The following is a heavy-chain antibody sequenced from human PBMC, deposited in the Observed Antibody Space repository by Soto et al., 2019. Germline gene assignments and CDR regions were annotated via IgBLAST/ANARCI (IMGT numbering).Heavy chain of an antibody. CDR3: ATGLSCSGGSCYWYAFDI. CDR1: GYTLTELS. V-gene: IGHV1-24*01. Sequence: ASVKVSCKVSGYTLTELSMHWVRQAPGKGLEWMGGFDPEDGETIYAQKFQGRVTMTEDTSTDTAYMELSSLRSEDTAVYYCATGLSCSGGSCYWYAFDIWGQGTMITVS. CDR2: FDPEDGET. D-gene: IGHD2-15*01. J-gene: IGHJ3*02.